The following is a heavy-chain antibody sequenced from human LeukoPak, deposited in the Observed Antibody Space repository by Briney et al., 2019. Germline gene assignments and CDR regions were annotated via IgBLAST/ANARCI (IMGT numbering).Heavy chain of an antibody. D-gene: IGHD1-26*01. CDR2: IYYSGST. CDR1: GGSFSGYY. J-gene: IGHJ6*02. Sequence: SETLSLTCAVYGGSFSGYYWSWIRQPPGKGLEWIGYIYYSGSTNYNPSLKSRVTISVDTSRNQFSLKLSSVTAADTAVYYCARGGTVRNGMDVWGQGTTVTVSS. CDR3: ARGGTVRNGMDV. V-gene: IGHV4-59*01.